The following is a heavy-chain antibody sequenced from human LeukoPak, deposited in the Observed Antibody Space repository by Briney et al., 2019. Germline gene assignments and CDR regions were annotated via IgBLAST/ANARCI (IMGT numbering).Heavy chain of an antibody. V-gene: IGHV4-59*01. CDR2: IYYSGST. CDR3: ARAGGIAAADDAFDI. CDR1: GGSISSYY. Sequence: SETLSLTCTVSGGSISSYYWSWIRQPPGKGLEWIGHIYYSGSTNYNPSLKSRVTISVDTSKNQFSLKLSSVTAADTAVYYCARAGGIAAADDAFDIWGQGTMVTVSS. D-gene: IGHD6-13*01. J-gene: IGHJ3*02.